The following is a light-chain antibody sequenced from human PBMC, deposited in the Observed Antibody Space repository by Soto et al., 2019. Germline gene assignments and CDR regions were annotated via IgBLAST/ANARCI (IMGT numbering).Light chain of an antibody. CDR1: QGISNY. CDR3: QQYNSAPLFT. V-gene: IGKV1-27*01. J-gene: IGKJ3*01. Sequence: DIQMTQSPSSLSASVGDRVTITCRAIQGISNYLAWYQKKPGKVPKLLIYAASSLQSGVPSRFSGSGSGTDFTLTISSLQPEDVATYYCQQYNSAPLFTFGPGTKVDIK. CDR2: AAS.